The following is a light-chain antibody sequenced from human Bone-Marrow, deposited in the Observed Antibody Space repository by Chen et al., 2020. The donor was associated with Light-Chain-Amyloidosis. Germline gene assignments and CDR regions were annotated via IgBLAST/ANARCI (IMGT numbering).Light chain of an antibody. CDR2: GNS. Sequence: QSVLTQPPSLSGAPGQRVTISCTGSNSNIGASYDVHWYQQLPGTAPKLLIYGNSNRPSGVPDRCAGSKSDTSASLAITGLQAEDEDDYYGQSYDNSLSGNFVFGTGTKVTVL. CDR1: NSNIGASYD. CDR3: QSYDNSLSGNFV. V-gene: IGLV1-40*01. J-gene: IGLJ1*01.